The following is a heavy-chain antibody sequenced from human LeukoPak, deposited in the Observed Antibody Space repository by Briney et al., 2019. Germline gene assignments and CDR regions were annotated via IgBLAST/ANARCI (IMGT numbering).Heavy chain of an antibody. J-gene: IGHJ4*02. CDR1: GSTVSSNY. Sequence: GGSLRLSCAASGSTVSSNYMSWVRQAPGKGLEWVSVIYSGGSTYYADSVKGRFTISRDNSKNTLYLQMNSLRAEDTAVYYCARAWYRFGQFDYWGQGTLVTVSS. V-gene: IGHV3-53*01. CDR3: ARAWYRFGQFDY. D-gene: IGHD3/OR15-3a*01. CDR2: IYSGGST.